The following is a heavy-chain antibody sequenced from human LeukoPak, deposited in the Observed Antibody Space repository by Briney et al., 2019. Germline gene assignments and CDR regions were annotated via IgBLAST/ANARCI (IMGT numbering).Heavy chain of an antibody. CDR1: GGPITGYY. CDR2: IYSSGGT. Sequence: SETLSLTCTVSGGPITGYYWSWIRQPPGKGLEYIGYIYSSGGTKYSPSLKGRVTISIDTSKNQISLKLNSLTAADTAIFYCARSNYGYQKPLHYWGQGTLVTVSS. J-gene: IGHJ4*02. V-gene: IGHV4-59*01. D-gene: IGHD3-10*01. CDR3: ARSNYGYQKPLHY.